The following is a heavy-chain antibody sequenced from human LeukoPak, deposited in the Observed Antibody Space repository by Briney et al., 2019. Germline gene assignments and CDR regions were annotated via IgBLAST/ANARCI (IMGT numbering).Heavy chain of an antibody. Sequence: PGGSLRLSCAASGFTFSSYSMNWVRQAPGKGLEWVSSISSSSSYIYYADSVKGRFTISRDNAKNSLYLQMNSLRAEDTAVYYCARVRPDYYDSSGRDFDYWGQGTLVTVSS. J-gene: IGHJ4*02. CDR3: ARVRPDYYDSSGRDFDY. CDR2: ISSSSSYI. CDR1: GFTFSSYS. D-gene: IGHD3-22*01. V-gene: IGHV3-21*01.